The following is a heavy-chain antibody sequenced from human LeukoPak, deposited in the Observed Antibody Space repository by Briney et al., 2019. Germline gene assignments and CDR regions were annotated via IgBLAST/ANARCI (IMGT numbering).Heavy chain of an antibody. Sequence: RGSLRLSCAAPGFTFSRYSMNWVRQAPGKGLEWVSSMSSSSGLIYYGDSVKGRFTVSRDNAKRSLYLQMNSLRADDTAVYYCAREFDGSASGAGYWGQGTLVTVSS. CDR1: GFTFSRYS. CDR3: AREFDGSASGAGY. CDR2: MSSSSGLI. D-gene: IGHD1-26*01. J-gene: IGHJ4*02. V-gene: IGHV3-21*01.